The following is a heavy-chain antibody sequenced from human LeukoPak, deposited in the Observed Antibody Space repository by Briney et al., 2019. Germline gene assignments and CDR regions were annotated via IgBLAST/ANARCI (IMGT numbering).Heavy chain of an antibody. Sequence: GGSLRLSCAVSGITLSNYGMSWVRQAPGKGLEWVAGISGSGGGTNYADSVKGRFTISRDNPKNTLYLQMNALRAEDTAVYFCAKRGVVIRVILVGFHKEAYYFDSWGQGALVTVSS. CDR3: AKRGVVIRVILVGFHKEAYYFDS. CDR2: ISGSGGGT. D-gene: IGHD3-10*01. V-gene: IGHV3-23*01. CDR1: GITLSNYG. J-gene: IGHJ4*02.